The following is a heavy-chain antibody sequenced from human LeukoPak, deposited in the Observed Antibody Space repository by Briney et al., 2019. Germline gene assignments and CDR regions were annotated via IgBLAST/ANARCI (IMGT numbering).Heavy chain of an antibody. CDR2: ISSSGSTI. Sequence: GGSLRLSCAASGFTFSDYYMSWIRQAPGKGLEWVSYISSSGSTIYYADSVKGRFTISRDNAKNSLYLRMNSLRAEDTAVYYCASSRGYYDSPEWGQGTLVTVSS. J-gene: IGHJ4*02. V-gene: IGHV3-11*01. D-gene: IGHD3-22*01. CDR1: GFTFSDYY. CDR3: ASSRGYYDSPE.